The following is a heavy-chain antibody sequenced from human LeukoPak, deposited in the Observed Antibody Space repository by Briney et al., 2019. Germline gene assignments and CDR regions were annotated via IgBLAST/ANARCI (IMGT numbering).Heavy chain of an antibody. J-gene: IGHJ4*02. Sequence: PSETLSLTCAVYGGSFSGYYWSWLRQPPGKGLEWIGEINHSGSTNYNPSLKSRVTISVDTSKNQFSLKLSSVTAADTAVYYCARVLHHYYFDYWGQGTLVTVSS. V-gene: IGHV4-34*01. CDR1: GGSFSGYY. D-gene: IGHD2/OR15-2a*01. CDR3: ARVLHHYYFDY. CDR2: INHSGST.